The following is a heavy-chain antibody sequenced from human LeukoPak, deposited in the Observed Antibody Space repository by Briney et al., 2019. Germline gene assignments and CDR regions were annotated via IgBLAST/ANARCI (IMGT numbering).Heavy chain of an antibody. D-gene: IGHD6-6*01. J-gene: IGHJ4*02. CDR1: GGSIRSSSYY. Sequence: SETLSLTCTVSGGSIRSSSYYWGWIRQPPGKGLERIGSISYSGSTYYNPSLKSRVTISVDTSKNQCSLKLSSVTAADTAVYYCARGIAARPYTTVYFDYWGQGTLVTVSS. CDR2: ISYSGST. CDR3: ARGIAARPYTTVYFDY. V-gene: IGHV4-39*07.